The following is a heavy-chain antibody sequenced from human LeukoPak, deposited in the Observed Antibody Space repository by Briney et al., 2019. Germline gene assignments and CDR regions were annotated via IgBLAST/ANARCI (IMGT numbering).Heavy chain of an antibody. CDR3: AKDSKRWKTYYYEAGSYYFDY. D-gene: IGHD3-10*01. CDR2: ISSSGSYI. J-gene: IGHJ4*02. V-gene: IGHV3-21*01. CDR1: RFTFSSYS. Sequence: PGGSLRLSCAASRFTFSSYSMNWVRQAPGKGLEWVSSISSSGSYIYYADSVKGRFTISRGNSKNTLYLQMNSLRPEDTAVYYCAKDSKRWKTYYYEAGSYYFDYWGQGTRVTVSS.